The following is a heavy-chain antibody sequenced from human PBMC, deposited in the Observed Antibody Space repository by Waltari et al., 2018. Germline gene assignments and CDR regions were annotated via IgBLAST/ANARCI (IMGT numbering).Heavy chain of an antibody. Sequence: EVQLVESGGGLVQPGGALRLSCAASGFILSSYAMSWVRQAPGKGLEWVSAISGPGDSTYSADSVKGRFTISRDNSKNTVYLQVNSLRAEDTAVYYCARLPGDYVGYWGQGTLVTVSS. CDR3: ARLPGDYVGY. CDR2: ISGPGDST. J-gene: IGHJ4*02. D-gene: IGHD4-17*01. CDR1: GFILSSYA. V-gene: IGHV3-23*04.